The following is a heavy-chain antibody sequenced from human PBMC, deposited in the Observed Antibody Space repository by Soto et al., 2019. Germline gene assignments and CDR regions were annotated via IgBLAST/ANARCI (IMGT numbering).Heavy chain of an antibody. CDR3: ARDPGGDEPIDY. D-gene: IGHD2-21*02. V-gene: IGHV3-33*01. CDR1: GFTFSSYG. Sequence: QVQLVESGGGVVQPGRSLRLSCAASGFTFSSYGMHWVRQAPGKGLEWVAVIWHDGNNKYYADSVKGRFTISRDNSKNMLYLQMTSLRAEDTAVYYCARDPGGDEPIDYWGQGTLVTVSS. CDR2: IWHDGNNK. J-gene: IGHJ4*02.